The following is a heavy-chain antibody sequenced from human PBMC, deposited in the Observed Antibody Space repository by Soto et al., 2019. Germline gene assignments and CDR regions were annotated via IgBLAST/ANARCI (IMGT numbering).Heavy chain of an antibody. CDR3: TRDPVPDSSGYFPFDY. D-gene: IGHD3-22*01. CDR2: ISTTNSYI. V-gene: IGHV3-21*01. CDR1: GFRFSTYS. Sequence: EVQLVESGGGLVKPGGSLRLSCAASGFRFSTYSMNWVRQAPGKGLEWVASISTTNSYIYYADSVRGRFTISRDNAKNSLFLQMNSLRAEDTAVDYCTRDPVPDSSGYFPFDYWGQGTLVTVSS. J-gene: IGHJ4*02.